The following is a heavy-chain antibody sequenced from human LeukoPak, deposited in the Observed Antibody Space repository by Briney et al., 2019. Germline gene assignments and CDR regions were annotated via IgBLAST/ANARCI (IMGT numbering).Heavy chain of an antibody. V-gene: IGHV2-5*02. CDR1: GFSLSTSGVG. Sequence: SGPTLVKPTQTLTLTCTFSGFSLSTSGVGVGWIRQPPGKALEWLALIYWDDDKRYSPSLKSRLTITKDTSKNQVVLTLTNMDPVDTVTYYCAHEHSSGSFDYWGQGTLVTVSS. J-gene: IGHJ4*02. CDR3: AHEHSSGSFDY. CDR2: IYWDDDK. D-gene: IGHD3-22*01.